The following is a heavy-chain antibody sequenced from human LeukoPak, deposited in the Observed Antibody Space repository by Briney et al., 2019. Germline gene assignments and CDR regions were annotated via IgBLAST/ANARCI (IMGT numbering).Heavy chain of an antibody. CDR3: VKPSRGPYYWFDL. V-gene: IGHV1-2*02. D-gene: IGHD1-1*01. Sequence: ASVRVSCKASGYTFIGYYMHWVRQAPGQALEWMGWINPNGGAINYAQKFQGSVTLTRDTSRNTAYMEINRLTSDDTAVYYCVKPSRGPYYWFDLWGQGTLVTVSS. CDR1: GYTFIGYY. CDR2: INPNGGAI. J-gene: IGHJ5*02.